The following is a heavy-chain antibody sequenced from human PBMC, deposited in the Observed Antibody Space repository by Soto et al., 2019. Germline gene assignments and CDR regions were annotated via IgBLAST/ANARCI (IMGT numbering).Heavy chain of an antibody. D-gene: IGHD3-22*01. CDR1: EDTFRNYA. J-gene: IGHJ2*01. V-gene: IGHV1-69*06. Sequence: QVELVQSGAEVKKPGSSVKVSCQASEDTFRNYAISWVRQAPGQGLEWMGGIIPIFGTANYAQKFQGRVRITADIAANTVYLELRSLRFEDTAVYYCASTKYDSSAYNYWYLGLWGRGTLVTVSS. CDR2: IIPIFGTA. CDR3: ASTKYDSSAYNYWYLGL.